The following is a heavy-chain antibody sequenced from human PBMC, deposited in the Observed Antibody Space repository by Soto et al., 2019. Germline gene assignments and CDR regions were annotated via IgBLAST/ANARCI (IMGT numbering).Heavy chain of an antibody. CDR2: IKQDESKK. V-gene: IGHV3-7*05. CDR3: ARDVSPGSSSLYLDAFDI. Sequence: EVQLEESGGGLVQPGGSLRLSCAASGFTLGTYWMTWVRQAPGKGLERVANIKQDESKKSYLDSVRGRFTISRDNARNSLYLQMNSLRVEDTGLYYCARDVSPGSSSLYLDAFDIWGQGTMVIVSS. D-gene: IGHD3-10*01. J-gene: IGHJ3*02. CDR1: GFTLGTYW.